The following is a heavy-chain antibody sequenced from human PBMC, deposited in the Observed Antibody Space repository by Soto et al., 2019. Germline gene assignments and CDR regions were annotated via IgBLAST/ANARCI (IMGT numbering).Heavy chain of an antibody. V-gene: IGHV4-61*01. D-gene: IGHD3-22*01. CDR1: GGSVSSGSYY. CDR3: ARDSVRKGEYYYDSSGYYPSAPNWFDP. Sequence: PSETLSLTCTVSGGSVSSGSYYWSWIRQPPGKGLEWIGYIYYSGSTNYNPSLKSRVTISVDTSKNQFSLKLSSVTAADTAVYYCARDSVRKGEYYYDSSGYYPSAPNWFDPWGQGTLVTVSS. CDR2: IYYSGST. J-gene: IGHJ5*02.